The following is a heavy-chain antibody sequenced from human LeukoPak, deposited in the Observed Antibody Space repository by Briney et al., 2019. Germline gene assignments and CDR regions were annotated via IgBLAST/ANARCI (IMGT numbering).Heavy chain of an antibody. Sequence: SQTLSLTCAISGDSVSGNSVAWNWIRQSPSRGLEWLGRTYYRSKWYNDYAVSVKSRITISPDTSKNQFSLHLNSVTPEDTAVYYCARGAVSGEAAGLDPWGQGTVVTVSS. D-gene: IGHD6-19*01. V-gene: IGHV6-1*01. CDR1: GDSVSGNSVA. J-gene: IGHJ5*02. CDR2: TYYRSKWYN. CDR3: ARGAVSGEAAGLDP.